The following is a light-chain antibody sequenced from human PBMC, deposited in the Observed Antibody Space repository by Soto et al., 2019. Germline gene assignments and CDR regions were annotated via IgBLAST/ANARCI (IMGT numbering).Light chain of an antibody. CDR3: QKYNSAPLT. CDR2: AAS. V-gene: IGKV1-27*01. CDR1: QGISTY. J-gene: IGKJ4*01. Sequence: EIPMTQSPSSLSSSVGGRGTITCRASQGISTYFAWYQQKPGKVPKLLIYAASTLQSGVPARFSGSGSGTEFTLTISSLQPEDVATYYCQKYNSAPLTFGGGTKVEIK.